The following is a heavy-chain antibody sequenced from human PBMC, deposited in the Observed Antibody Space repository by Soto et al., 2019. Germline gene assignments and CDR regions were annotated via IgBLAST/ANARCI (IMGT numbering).Heavy chain of an antibody. V-gene: IGHV4-59*08. CDR2: IFYSGDT. CDR1: GDSLRNHY. D-gene: IGHD3-10*01. Sequence: SETLSLTCSVSGDSLRNHYWSWIRQPPGSRLEWLGHIFYSGDTSSYNPSLKSRVSMSVDTSKNQFSLRLRSVTAADTAVYYCVRQGFGPLHGLVDVWGQGTTVTVSS. J-gene: IGHJ6*02. CDR3: VRQGFGPLHGLVDV.